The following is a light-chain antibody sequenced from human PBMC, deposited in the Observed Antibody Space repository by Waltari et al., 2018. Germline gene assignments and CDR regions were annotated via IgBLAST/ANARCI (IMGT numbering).Light chain of an antibody. V-gene: IGLV1-40*01. CDR1: WSNIGAGYD. Sequence: QPVLTQPPSVSGAPGQRVTISCTGSWSNIGAGYDVHWYQQLPGKAPTLLVYGVNTRPPGVPDRFFGSKSGTSASLAIPGLQPEDEADYYCQSYDTSLSVVFGGGTKLTVL. CDR3: QSYDTSLSVV. J-gene: IGLJ2*01. CDR2: GVN.